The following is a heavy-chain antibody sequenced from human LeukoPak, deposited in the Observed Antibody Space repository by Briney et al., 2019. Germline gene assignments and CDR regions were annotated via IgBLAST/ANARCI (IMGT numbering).Heavy chain of an antibody. CDR2: IHQDGSEK. CDR3: ARGPLRTDVY. J-gene: IGHJ4*02. CDR1: GFTFSNYW. D-gene: IGHD2-8*01. V-gene: IGHV3-7*05. Sequence: GGSLRLSCAASGFTFSNYWMNWVRQAPGKGLEWVANIHQDGSEKYYVDSVKGRFTISRDNAKNSLYLQMNSLRAEDTAVYYCARGPLRTDVYWGQGTLVTVSS.